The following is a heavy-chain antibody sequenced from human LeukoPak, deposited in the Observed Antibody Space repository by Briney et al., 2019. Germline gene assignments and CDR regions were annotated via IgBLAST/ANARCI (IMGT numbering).Heavy chain of an antibody. V-gene: IGHV1-8*01. CDR2: MNPNSGNT. J-gene: IGHJ6*02. CDR1: GYTFTSYD. Sequence: ASVKVSCKASGYTFTSYDINWVRQATGQGLEWMGWMNPNSGNTGYAQKFQGRVTMTRNTSISTAYMELSSLRSEDTAVYYCARDLSFNGSPTYYYYGMDVWGQGTTVTVSS. D-gene: IGHD1-26*01. CDR3: ARDLSFNGSPTYYYYGMDV.